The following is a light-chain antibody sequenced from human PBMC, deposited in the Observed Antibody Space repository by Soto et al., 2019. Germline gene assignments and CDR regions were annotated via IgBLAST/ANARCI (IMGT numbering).Light chain of an antibody. Sequence: QSALTQPASVSGSPGQSITISCIETSSDVGGYNYVSWYQQHPGKAPKLMIYEVSNRPSGVSNRFSGSKSGNTASLTISGLQSEDEADYYCSSYTSGSTWVFGGGTKVTVL. CDR1: SSDVGGYNY. J-gene: IGLJ3*02. CDR2: EVS. V-gene: IGLV2-14*01. CDR3: SSYTSGSTWV.